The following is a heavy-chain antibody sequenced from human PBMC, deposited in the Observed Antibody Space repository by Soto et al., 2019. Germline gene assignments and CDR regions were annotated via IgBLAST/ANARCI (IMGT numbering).Heavy chain of an antibody. J-gene: IGHJ4*01. Sequence: PGESLKISCKGSGYSFTSNWNSWVRQMPGKGLEWMGRIDTTSCSDIDYSPSFPGNVPISTDKSMSTASLKWSGLRASDTAMYYCARHASPCDGYNSPLFDYWGHGTLVTVSS. D-gene: IGHD5-12*01. CDR2: IDTTSCSDI. CDR1: GYSFTSNW. V-gene: IGHV5-10-1*01. CDR3: ARHASPCDGYNSPLFDY.